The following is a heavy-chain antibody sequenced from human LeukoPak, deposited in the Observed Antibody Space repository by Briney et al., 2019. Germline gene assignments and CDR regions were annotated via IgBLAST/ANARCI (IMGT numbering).Heavy chain of an antibody. V-gene: IGHV4-4*07. CDR1: GGSISSYY. J-gene: IGHJ5*02. CDR3: AKVLNNCFDP. Sequence: KPSETLSLTCSVSGGSISSYYWSWIRQPAGKGLEWIGRIYTSGSTNYNPSLKSRVTLSVDRSKNQFSLRLSSVTAADTAVYYCAKVLNNCFDPWGQGTLVTVSS. D-gene: IGHD3-9*01. CDR2: IYTSGST.